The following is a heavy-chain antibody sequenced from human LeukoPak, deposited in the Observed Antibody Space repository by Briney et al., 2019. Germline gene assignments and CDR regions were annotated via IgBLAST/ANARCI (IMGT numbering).Heavy chain of an antibody. CDR1: GFTFSSYA. Sequence: QPGGSLRLSCSASGFTFSSYAMSWVRQAPGKGLEWVSLISGSGGITYYADSVKGRFTISRDNTRNLLYLQMYSLAAEDTAVYYCVRGALSDCSYTSCTRGNWFDPWGQGTLVTVSS. CDR3: VRGALSDCSYTSCTRGNWFDP. D-gene: IGHD2-2*01. J-gene: IGHJ5*02. V-gene: IGHV3-23*01. CDR2: ISGSGGIT.